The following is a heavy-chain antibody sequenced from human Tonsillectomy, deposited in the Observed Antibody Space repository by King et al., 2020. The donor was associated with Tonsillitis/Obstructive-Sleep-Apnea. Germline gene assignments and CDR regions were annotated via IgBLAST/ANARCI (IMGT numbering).Heavy chain of an antibody. J-gene: IGHJ3*02. D-gene: IGHD6-13*01. CDR1: GFTFSDYA. CDR2: ISGSGGST. CDR3: AKLTGYSSSWYLDAFDI. V-gene: IGHV3-23*04. Sequence: EVQLVESWGGLVQPGGSLRLSCAASGFTFSDYAMKWGRQAPGKGLEWVSGISGSGGSTCYADSGKDRFTISRDNSKNTLYLQMNSLRVEDTAVYYCAKLTGYSSSWYLDAFDIWGQGTMVTVSS.